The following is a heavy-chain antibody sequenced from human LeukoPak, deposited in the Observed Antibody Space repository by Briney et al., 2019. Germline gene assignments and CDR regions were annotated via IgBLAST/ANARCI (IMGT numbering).Heavy chain of an antibody. Sequence: PSETLSLTCTVSGGSISSSSYYWGWIRQPPGKGLEWIGSIYYSGSTYYNPSLKSRVTISVDTSKNQFSLKLSSVTAADTAVYYCAREGGGYCSSNRCYSPFDYWGQGTLVTVSS. V-gene: IGHV4-39*02. J-gene: IGHJ4*02. D-gene: IGHD2-2*01. CDR2: IYYSGST. CDR3: AREGGGYCSSNRCYSPFDY. CDR1: GGSISSSSYY.